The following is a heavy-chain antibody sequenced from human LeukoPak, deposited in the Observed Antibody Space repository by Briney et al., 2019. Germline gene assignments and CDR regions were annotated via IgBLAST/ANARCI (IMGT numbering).Heavy chain of an antibody. CDR3: ARDLLGSSNRRHYYFDY. CDR2: INTDGRTT. J-gene: IGHJ4*02. Sequence: GGSLRLSCVSSGFTFSSYWMHWVRQAPGKGLVWVSRINTDGRTTTYADSVKGRFTISRDNAKNTLYLQMNSLRAEDTAVYYCARDLLGSSNRRHYYFDYWGQGTLVTVSS. CDR1: GFTFSSYW. D-gene: IGHD1-26*01. V-gene: IGHV3-74*01.